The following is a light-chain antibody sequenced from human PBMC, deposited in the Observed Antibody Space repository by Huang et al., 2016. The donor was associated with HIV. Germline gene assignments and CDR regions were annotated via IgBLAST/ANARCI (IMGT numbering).Light chain of an antibody. V-gene: IGKV1-27*01. CDR3: QGYDTAPRA. CDR2: SAS. CDR1: HDIGNF. Sequence: DIQMTQSPPSLSASQGVRVTLTCRASHDIGNFLAWFQQKPGGAPKLLIFSASTLQLGVPSRFTGRGSGTEFTLTIANLQPEDVATYYCQGYDTAPRAFGPGTKVDI. J-gene: IGKJ1*01.